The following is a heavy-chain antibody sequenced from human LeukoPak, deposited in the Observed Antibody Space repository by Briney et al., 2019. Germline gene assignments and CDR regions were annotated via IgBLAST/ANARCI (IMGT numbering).Heavy chain of an antibody. D-gene: IGHD1-1*01. CDR2: IIPIFGTA. V-gene: IGHV1-69*01. J-gene: IGHJ6*03. Sequence: GGSLRLSCAASGGTFSSYAISWVRQAPGQGLEWMGGIIPIFGTANYAQKFQGRVTITADESTSTAYMELSSLRSADTAVYYCARVSWFPGTSYYYMDVWGKGTTVTVSS. CDR1: GGTFSSYA. CDR3: ARVSWFPGTSYYYMDV.